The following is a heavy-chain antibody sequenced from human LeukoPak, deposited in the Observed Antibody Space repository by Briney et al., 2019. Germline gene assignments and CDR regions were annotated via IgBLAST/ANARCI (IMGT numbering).Heavy chain of an antibody. CDR1: GGSISSGDYF. D-gene: IGHD5-24*01. CDR2: IYYSGNT. J-gene: IGHJ4*02. Sequence: SETLSLTCTVSGGSISSGDYFWSWIRQPPGKGLEWIGYIYYSGNTYYNPSLKSRVTISVDTSKNQFSLKLSSVTAADTAVYYCAREGRIDGYNIEYSCEGNVVIVSS. CDR3: AREGRIDGYNIEY. V-gene: IGHV4-30-4*01.